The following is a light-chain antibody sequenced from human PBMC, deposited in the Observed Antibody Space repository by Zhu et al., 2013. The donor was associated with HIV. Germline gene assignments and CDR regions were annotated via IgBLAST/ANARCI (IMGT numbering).Light chain of an antibody. V-gene: IGKV1D-13*01. CDR1: QGISSA. Sequence: IQMTQSPSSLSASVGDRVAITCRASQGISSALAWYQQKPGSSPKLLIYDASKLESGVPSRFSGSASGTEFNLTISSLQPEDFATYYCLQHNDYPITFGQGTRLEIK. J-gene: IGKJ5*01. CDR3: LQHNDYPIT. CDR2: DAS.